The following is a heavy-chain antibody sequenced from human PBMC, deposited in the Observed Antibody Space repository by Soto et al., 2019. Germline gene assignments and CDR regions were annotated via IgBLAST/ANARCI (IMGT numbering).Heavy chain of an antibody. CDR1: GFTFSSYS. CDR3: ARATHYDFWSPAAYYGMDV. D-gene: IGHD3-3*01. Sequence: GGSLRLSCAASGFTFSSYSMNWVRQAPGKGLEWVSYISSSSSTIYYADSVKGRFTISRDNAKNSLYLQMNSLRDEDTAVYYCARATHYDFWSPAAYYGMDVWGQGITVTVSS. V-gene: IGHV3-48*02. J-gene: IGHJ6*02. CDR2: ISSSSSTI.